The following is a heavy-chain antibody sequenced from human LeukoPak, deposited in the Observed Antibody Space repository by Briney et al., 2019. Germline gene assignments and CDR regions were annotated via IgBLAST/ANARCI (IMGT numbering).Heavy chain of an antibody. D-gene: IGHD6-13*01. V-gene: IGHV3-21*01. Sequence: GGCLRLSCTASGFTFSSYSMNWVRQAPGKGLEWVSSISSSSSYIYYADSVKGRFTISRDNAKNSLYLQMNSLRAEDTAVYYCARAGIAAAGTFYYYYMDVWGKGTTVTISS. CDR2: ISSSSSYI. CDR3: ARAGIAAAGTFYYYYMDV. J-gene: IGHJ6*03. CDR1: GFTFSSYS.